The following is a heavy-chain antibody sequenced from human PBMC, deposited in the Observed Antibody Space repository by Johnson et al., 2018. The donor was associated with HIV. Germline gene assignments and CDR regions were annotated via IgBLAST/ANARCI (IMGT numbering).Heavy chain of an antibody. CDR3: ARDAHRTDDAFDI. D-gene: IGHD1-14*01. CDR2: ISSSGSTI. CDR1: GFTFSDYY. V-gene: IGHV3-11*04. Sequence: QVQLVESGGGLVKPGGSLRLSCAASGFTFSDYYMSWIRQAPGQGLEWLSYISSSGSTIYYSDSVKGRFTLSRDNAKNSLYLQMNSLRAEDTAVYYCARDAHRTDDAFDIWGQGTMVTVSS. J-gene: IGHJ3*02.